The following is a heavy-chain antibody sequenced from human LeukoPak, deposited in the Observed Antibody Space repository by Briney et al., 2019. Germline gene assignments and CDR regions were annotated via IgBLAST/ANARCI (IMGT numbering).Heavy chain of an antibody. J-gene: IGHJ4*02. Sequence: PGGSLRLSCAASGFTFSSYSMNWVRQAPGKGLEWVSSISSSSSYVYYADSVKGRFTISRDNAKNSLYLQMNSLRAEDTAVYYCARDRVVPAAGGSYYLDYWGQGTLVTVSS. CDR1: GFTFSSYS. CDR3: ARDRVVPAAGGSYYLDY. CDR2: ISSSSSYV. V-gene: IGHV3-21*01. D-gene: IGHD2-2*01.